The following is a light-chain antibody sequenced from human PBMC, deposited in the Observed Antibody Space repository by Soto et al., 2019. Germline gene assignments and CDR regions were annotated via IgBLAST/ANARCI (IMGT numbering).Light chain of an antibody. J-gene: IGKJ1*01. V-gene: IGKV3-11*01. CDR1: QSISFY. CDR2: DAS. Sequence: EIVLTQSPATLSLSPGERATLSCRASQSISFYLTWYQHKPGQAPRLLIYDASNRATGIPARFSGSGYGTDFTLTISSLQSGDFAVYYCQQHNDWPRTFGQGTKVDIK. CDR3: QQHNDWPRT.